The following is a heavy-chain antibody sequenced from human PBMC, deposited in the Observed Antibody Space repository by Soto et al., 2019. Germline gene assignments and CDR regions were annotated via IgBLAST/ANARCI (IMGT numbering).Heavy chain of an antibody. V-gene: IGHV1-18*01. CDR2: ISAYNGNT. CDR1: GYTFTNSG. J-gene: IGHJ4*02. CDR3: ARGGTPIDY. Sequence: QGHLVQSGAEVKKPGASVKVSCTASGYTFTNSGISWVRPAPGQGLEWMGWISAYNGNTNYAQKFQGRVTITTDTSTRPAYKVLRSLRYDDTAVYYCARGGTPIDYGGQGTLVTVSS. D-gene: IGHD3-16*01.